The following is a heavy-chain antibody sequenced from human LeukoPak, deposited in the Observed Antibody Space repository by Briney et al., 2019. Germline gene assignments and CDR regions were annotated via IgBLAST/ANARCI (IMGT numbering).Heavy chain of an antibody. CDR3: ATLKSGTTNTEDAFDI. V-gene: IGHV3-74*01. CDR1: GFTFSNYW. Sequence: PGGSLRLSCAASGFTFSNYWMHWVRQAPGKGLVWVSRINPDGGRISYADSVQGRFTISRDNAKNTLYLQMNSLRAEDTAVYYCATLKSGTTNTEDAFDIWGQGTMVTVSS. D-gene: IGHD1-26*01. CDR2: INPDGGRI. J-gene: IGHJ3*02.